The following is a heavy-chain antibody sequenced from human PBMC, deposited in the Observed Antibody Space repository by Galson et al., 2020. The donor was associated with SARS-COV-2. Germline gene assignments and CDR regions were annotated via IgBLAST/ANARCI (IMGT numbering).Heavy chain of an antibody. D-gene: IGHD2-15*01. J-gene: IGHJ2*01. Sequence: GGSLRLSCAASGFTVSNNYMTWVRQAPGKGLEWVSVIYSGGSAYYADSVKGRFTISRDTSKNTVSLQMDSLTADDTAVYYCARVTGLTVILLTIDSGWYFDLWGRGTLVTVSS. CDR1: GFTVSNNY. V-gene: IGHV3-53*01. CDR2: IYSGGSA. CDR3: ARVTGLTVILLTIDSGWYFDL.